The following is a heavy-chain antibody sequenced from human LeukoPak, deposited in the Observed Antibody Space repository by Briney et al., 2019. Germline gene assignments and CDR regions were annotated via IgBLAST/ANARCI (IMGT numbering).Heavy chain of an antibody. V-gene: IGHV3-7*01. Sequence: GGSLTLSCVGSGFTFSTFWMAWVRQAPGKGLEWVANMKHDGSAKHYVDSVKGRFTISRDNAKNSPYLQMNSLRAEDTAVYYCARDVDGNLDYWGQGTLVTVSS. CDR2: MKHDGSAK. CDR3: ARDVDGNLDY. J-gene: IGHJ4*02. CDR1: GFTFSTFW. D-gene: IGHD1-14*01.